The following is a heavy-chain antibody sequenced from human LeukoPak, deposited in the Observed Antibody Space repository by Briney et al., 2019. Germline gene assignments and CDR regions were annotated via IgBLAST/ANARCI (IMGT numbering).Heavy chain of an antibody. D-gene: IGHD4-17*01. CDR1: GFTFSSYE. Sequence: GGSLRLSCAASGFTFSSYEMNWVRQAPGKGLEWVSYISSSGSTIYYADSVKGRFTISRDNAKNSLYLQMNSLRAEGTAVYYCARVYGDNGYIDHWGQGTLVTVSS. J-gene: IGHJ4*02. V-gene: IGHV3-48*03. CDR2: ISSSGSTI. CDR3: ARVYGDNGYIDH.